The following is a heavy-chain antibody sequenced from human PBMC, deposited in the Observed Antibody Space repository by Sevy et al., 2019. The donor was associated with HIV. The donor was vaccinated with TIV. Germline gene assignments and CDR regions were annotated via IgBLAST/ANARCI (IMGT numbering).Heavy chain of an antibody. CDR3: TRVNSGGYPFDY. CDR1: GFSVSSNY. D-gene: IGHD3-22*01. CDR2: IYSSGRT. J-gene: IGHJ4*02. Sequence: GGSLRLSCAASGFSVSSNYMSWVRQAPGKGLEWVSLIYSSGRTYYGDSVKGRFTMSRDDSKNTLYLQMNSVRAEDTALYYCTRVNSGGYPFDYWGQGSLVTVSS. V-gene: IGHV3-53*01.